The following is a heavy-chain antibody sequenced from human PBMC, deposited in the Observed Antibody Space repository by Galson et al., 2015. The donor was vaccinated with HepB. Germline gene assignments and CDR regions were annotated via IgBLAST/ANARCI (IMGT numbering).Heavy chain of an antibody. J-gene: IGHJ6*02. CDR2: IYSGGGT. D-gene: IGHD3-10*01. Sequence: SLRLSCAASGFAVSSNYMSWVRQAPGKGLEWVSVIYSGGGTYYADSVKGRFTISRDNSKNTLYLQMNSLRAEDTAVYYCARSPLGSGSPMLYYYYYGTDVWGQGTTVTVSS. CDR3: ARSPLGSGSPMLYYYYYGTDV. V-gene: IGHV3-66*02. CDR1: GFAVSSNY.